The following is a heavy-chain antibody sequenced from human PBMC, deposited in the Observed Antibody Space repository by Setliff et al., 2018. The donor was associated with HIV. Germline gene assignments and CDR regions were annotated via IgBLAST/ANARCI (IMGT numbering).Heavy chain of an antibody. CDR1: GFTFSPYW. CDR2: INSDGTST. J-gene: IGHJ3*02. V-gene: IGHV3-74*03. CDR3: ARDWASAGYRSGGSCYAFDI. Sequence: GGSLRLSCAASGFTFSPYWMHWVRQAPGKGLVWVSRINSDGTSTTYADSVKGRFTISRDNAKNTLYLQMNSLRAEDTAAYYCARDWASAGYRSGGSCYAFDIWGQGTMVTVSS. D-gene: IGHD2-15*01.